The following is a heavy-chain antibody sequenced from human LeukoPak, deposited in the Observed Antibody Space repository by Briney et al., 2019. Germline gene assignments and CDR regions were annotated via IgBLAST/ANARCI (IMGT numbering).Heavy chain of an antibody. J-gene: IGHJ4*02. V-gene: IGHV4-34*01. Sequence: SETLSLTCAVYGGSFSCYYWNWIRQPPGKGLEWMGEINHSGSTNYNPSLKSRVTISVDTSKNKFSLKLSSVTAADTAVYYCARGTKIQLWLNFDYWGQGTLVTVSS. CDR1: GGSFSCYY. D-gene: IGHD5-18*01. CDR3: ARGTKIQLWLNFDY. CDR2: INHSGST.